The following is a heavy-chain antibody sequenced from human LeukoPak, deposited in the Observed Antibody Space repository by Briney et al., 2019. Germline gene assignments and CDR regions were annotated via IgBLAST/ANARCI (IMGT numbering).Heavy chain of an antibody. CDR1: GGSISSYY. Sequence: SETLSLTCTVSGGSISSYYWSWIRQPPGKGLEWIGYIYYSGSTNYNPSLKSRVTISVDTSKNQFSLKLSSVTAADTAVYYCAGGRLRFLEWLPDYFDYWGQGTLVTVSS. D-gene: IGHD3-3*01. J-gene: IGHJ4*02. V-gene: IGHV4-59*01. CDR2: IYYSGST. CDR3: AGGRLRFLEWLPDYFDY.